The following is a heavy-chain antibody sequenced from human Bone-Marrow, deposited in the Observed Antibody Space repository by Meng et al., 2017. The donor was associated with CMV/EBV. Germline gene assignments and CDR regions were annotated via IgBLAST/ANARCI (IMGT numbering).Heavy chain of an antibody. CDR1: GGSISSYY. Sequence: GSLRLSCTVSGGSISSYYWSWIRQPPGKGLEWIGYIYYSGSTNYNPSLKSRVTISVDTSKNQSSLKLSSVTAADTAVYYCARDFWSGYYDYYYYAMDVWGQGTTVTVSS. D-gene: IGHD3-3*01. CDR3: ARDFWSGYYDYYYYAMDV. J-gene: IGHJ6*02. V-gene: IGHV4-59*12. CDR2: IYYSGST.